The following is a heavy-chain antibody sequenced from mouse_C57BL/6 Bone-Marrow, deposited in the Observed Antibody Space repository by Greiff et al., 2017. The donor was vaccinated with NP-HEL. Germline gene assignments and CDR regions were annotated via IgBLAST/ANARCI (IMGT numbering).Heavy chain of an antibody. Sequence: EVQRVESGGGLVQPKGSLKLSCAASGFSFNTYAMNWVRQAPGKGSEWVARIRSKSNNYATYYADSVKDRFTISRDDSESMLYLQMNNLKTEDTAMYYCVRGWSRRAMDYWGQGTSVTVSS. J-gene: IGHJ4*01. CDR2: IRSKSNNYAT. CDR1: GFSFNTYA. D-gene: IGHD2-3*01. CDR3: VRGWSRRAMDY. V-gene: IGHV10-1*01.